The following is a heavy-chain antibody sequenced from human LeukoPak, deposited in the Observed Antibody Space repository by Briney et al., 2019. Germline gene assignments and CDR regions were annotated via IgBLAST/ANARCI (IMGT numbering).Heavy chain of an antibody. CDR1: GYTFTSYY. CDR3: ARVDGSYTVDY. Sequence: ASVTVSCKASGYTFTSYYMHWVRPAPGQGLEWMGIINPSGGSTSYAQKFQGRVTMTRDTSTSTVYMELSSLRSEDTAVYYCARVDGSYTVDYWGQGTLVTVSS. V-gene: IGHV1-46*01. CDR2: INPSGGST. D-gene: IGHD1-26*01. J-gene: IGHJ4*02.